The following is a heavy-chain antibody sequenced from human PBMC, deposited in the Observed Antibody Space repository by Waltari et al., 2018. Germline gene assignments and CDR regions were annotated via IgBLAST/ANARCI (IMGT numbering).Heavy chain of an antibody. CDR2: RYYSGST. CDR1: GGSIDSSHNY. J-gene: IGHJ4*02. V-gene: IGHV4-39*01. Sequence: QVQLQESGPGLVKPSETLSLTCTVSGGSIDSSHNYWGWIRQPPGKGLEWIGSRYYSGSTYYNQPLKIRVTISVDTSKNQFSLNLSSVTAADTAVYYCVQLPGYWGQGTLVTVSS. D-gene: IGHD2-15*01. CDR3: VQLPGY.